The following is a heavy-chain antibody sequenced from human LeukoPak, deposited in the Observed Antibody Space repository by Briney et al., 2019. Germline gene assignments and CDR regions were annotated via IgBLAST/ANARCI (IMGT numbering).Heavy chain of an antibody. CDR1: GFTFSSYW. CDR3: ARSAGKYYDFWSGYPYYFDY. J-gene: IGHJ4*02. CDR2: IKQDGSEK. Sequence: GGSLRLSCAASGFTFSSYWMRWVRQAPGKGLEWVATIKQDGSEKYYVDSVKGRFTTSRDNAKNSLYLQMNSLRAEDTAVYYCARSAGKYYDFWSGYPYYFDYWGQGTLVTVSS. V-gene: IGHV3-7*01. D-gene: IGHD3-3*01.